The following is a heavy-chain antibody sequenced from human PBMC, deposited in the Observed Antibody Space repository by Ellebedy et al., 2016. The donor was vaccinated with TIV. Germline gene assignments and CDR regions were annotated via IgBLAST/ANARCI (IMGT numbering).Heavy chain of an antibody. CDR2: ITSSSTKI. Sequence: GGSLRLXXAASGFSFNAYNMNWVRQTPGKGLEWLSYITSSSTKISYADSVKGRFTLSRDNSKNTLYLQMNNLRADDTAVYYCGSSWAGDWGQGTLVTVSS. V-gene: IGHV3-48*01. J-gene: IGHJ4*02. CDR3: GSSWAGD. CDR1: GFSFNAYN. D-gene: IGHD3/OR15-3a*01.